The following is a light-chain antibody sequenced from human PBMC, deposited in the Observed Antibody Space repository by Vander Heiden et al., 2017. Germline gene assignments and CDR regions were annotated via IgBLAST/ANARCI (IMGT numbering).Light chain of an antibody. J-gene: IGLJ1*01. CDR2: DNN. Sequence: QSVLTQPPSVSASPGLKVTISCSGSSSNIGNNYVSWYQQLPGTAPKLLIYDNNKRPSGIPDRFSGSKSGTSATLGITGLQTGDEADYYCGTWDSSLSAYVFGTGTKVTGL. CDR3: GTWDSSLSAYV. CDR1: SSNIGNNY. V-gene: IGLV1-51*01.